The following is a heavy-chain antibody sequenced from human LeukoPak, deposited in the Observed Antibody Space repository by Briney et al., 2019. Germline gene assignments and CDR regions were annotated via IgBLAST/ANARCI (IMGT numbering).Heavy chain of an antibody. Sequence: GGSLRLSCAASGFTFSSYAMSWVRQAPGKGLEWVSAISGSGGSTYYADSVKGRFTISRDNSKSTLYLQMNSLRAEDTAVYYCAKAYYDILTGYYAPDAFDIWGQGTMVTVSS. CDR3: AKAYYDILTGYYAPDAFDI. V-gene: IGHV3-23*01. D-gene: IGHD3-9*01. CDR2: ISGSGGST. J-gene: IGHJ3*02. CDR1: GFTFSSYA.